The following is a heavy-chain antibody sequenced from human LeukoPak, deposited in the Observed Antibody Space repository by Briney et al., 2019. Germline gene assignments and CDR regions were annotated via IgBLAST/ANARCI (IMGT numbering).Heavy chain of an antibody. CDR1: GFTFSSYS. CDR2: ISSSSSYI. CDR3: ARGRGGDNSNWFDP. J-gene: IGHJ5*02. V-gene: IGHV3-21*01. Sequence: PGGSLRLSCAASGFTFSSYSMNWVRQAPGKGLEWVSSISSSSSYIYYADSVKGRFTISRDNAKNSLYLQMTGLRAEDTAVYYCARGRGGDNSNWFDPWGPGTLVTVSS. D-gene: IGHD4-23*01.